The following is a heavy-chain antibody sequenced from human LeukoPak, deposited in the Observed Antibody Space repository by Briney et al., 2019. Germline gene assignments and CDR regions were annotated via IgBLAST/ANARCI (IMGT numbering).Heavy chain of an antibody. Sequence: SGTLSLTCAVSGGSISSYYWSWIRQPPRKGLERIGYIYFSGSTTYNPPPKSRVTISVDTSKNQFPLKLSSVNAADTAVYYCARALVVLEDIVVVPAAMGPFDYYYGMDVWGQGTTVTVSS. J-gene: IGHJ6*02. D-gene: IGHD2-2*01. CDR2: IYFSGST. V-gene: IGHV4-59*01. CDR1: GGSISSYY. CDR3: ARALVVLEDIVVVPAAMGPFDYYYGMDV.